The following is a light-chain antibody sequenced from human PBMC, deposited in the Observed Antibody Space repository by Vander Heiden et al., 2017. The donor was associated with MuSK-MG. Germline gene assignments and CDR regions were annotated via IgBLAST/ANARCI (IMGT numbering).Light chain of an antibody. CDR3: AAWDDSLSGPV. CDR2: RNN. Sequence: SVLTPPPSPYGTPARRVPISCSGSSSNIGSNYVYWYQQLPGTAPKLLIYRNNQRPSGVPDRFSGSKSGTSASLAISGLRSEDEADYYCAAWDDSLSGPVFGGGTKLTVL. CDR1: SSNIGSNY. J-gene: IGLJ2*01. V-gene: IGLV1-47*01.